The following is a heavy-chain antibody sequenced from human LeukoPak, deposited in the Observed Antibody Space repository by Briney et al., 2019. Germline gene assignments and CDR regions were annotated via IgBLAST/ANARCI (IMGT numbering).Heavy chain of an antibody. CDR2: IYYSGNT. CDR1: GGSISSTTYY. V-gene: IGHV4-39*07. D-gene: IGHD3-3*01. Sequence: SETLSLTCIVSGGSISSTTYYWGWIRQPPGKRLEWIGSIYYSGNTYYNPSLKSRVTISIDTSKNQFSLKLSSVTAADTAVYYCARERDFWSGYGMDVWGQGTTVTVSS. J-gene: IGHJ6*02. CDR3: ARERDFWSGYGMDV.